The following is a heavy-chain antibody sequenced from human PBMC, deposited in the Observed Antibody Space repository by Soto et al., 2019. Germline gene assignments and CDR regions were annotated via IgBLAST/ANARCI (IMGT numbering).Heavy chain of an antibody. V-gene: IGHV1-18*04. Sequence: QVQLVQSGAEVKKPGASVKVSCKASGYTFTRYGISWVRQAPGQGLEWMGWINLNNGKTDYQRRLQGRVTMTTDTYTHTVYMELRNLRPDDTAMYYCARDPPGLYQFDYWGQGTLVTVSS. CDR1: GYTFTRYG. CDR2: INLNNGKT. J-gene: IGHJ4*02. D-gene: IGHD3-16*02. CDR3: ARDPPGLYQFDY.